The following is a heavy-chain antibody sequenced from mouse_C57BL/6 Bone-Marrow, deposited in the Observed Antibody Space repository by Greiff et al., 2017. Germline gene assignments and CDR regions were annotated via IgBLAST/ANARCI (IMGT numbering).Heavy chain of an antibody. CDR1: GFNIKDYY. Sequence: QVQLQQSGAELVKPGASVKLSCTASGFNIKDYYINWVKQRPGQGLEWIGWIFPGSGSTYYNEKFKGKATLTVDKSSSTAYMLLSSLTSEDSAVYFGARGGQIYYDYPDDWGTGTTLTVSS. J-gene: IGHJ2*01. V-gene: IGHV1-75*01. CDR2: IFPGSGST. CDR3: ARGGQIYYDYPDD. D-gene: IGHD2-4*01.